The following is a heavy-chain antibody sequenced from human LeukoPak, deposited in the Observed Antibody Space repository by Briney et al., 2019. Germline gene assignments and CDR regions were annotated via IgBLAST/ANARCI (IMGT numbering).Heavy chain of an antibody. Sequence: GGSLRLSCAASGFTFNTNAMSWVRQAPGTGLEWVSAISGRTGGTYYADSVKGRFTISRDNSKSTLYLQMDSLRAGDTAVYYCAKCGNSGCHLIDYWGQGTLVTVSS. D-gene: IGHD5-12*01. CDR2: ISGRTGGT. V-gene: IGHV3-23*01. CDR3: AKCGNSGCHLIDY. J-gene: IGHJ4*02. CDR1: GFTFNTNA.